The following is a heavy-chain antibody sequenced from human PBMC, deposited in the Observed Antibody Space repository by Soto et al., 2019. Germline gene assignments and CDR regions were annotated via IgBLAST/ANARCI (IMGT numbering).Heavy chain of an antibody. CDR3: ARGVVRDYYYYGMDV. Sequence: QVQVVQSGAEVKKPGASVKVSCKASGYTFTGYYMHWVRQAPGQGLEWMGWITPKSGGTNYAQKLQGWVTMTRDTSISTAYMELSRLSSDDTAVYYCARGVVRDYYYYGMDVWGQGTTVTFSS. J-gene: IGHJ6*02. CDR2: ITPKSGGT. CDR1: GYTFTGYY. V-gene: IGHV1-2*04. D-gene: IGHD2-15*01.